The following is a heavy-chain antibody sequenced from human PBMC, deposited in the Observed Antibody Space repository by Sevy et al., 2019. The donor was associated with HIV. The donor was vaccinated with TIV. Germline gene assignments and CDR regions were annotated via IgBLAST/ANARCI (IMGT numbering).Heavy chain of an antibody. CDR3: ARETGSSHFDY. CDR1: GFTFSKYW. V-gene: IGHV3-7*01. Sequence: GGSLRLSCAASGFTFSKYWMSWVRQAPGKGLEWVANINQDGSEKYYVDSLKGRFTISRENGKTSLYLQMNSLRAEDTAVYYCARETGSSHFDYWGQGSLVTVSS. J-gene: IGHJ4*02. CDR2: INQDGSEK. D-gene: IGHD3-10*01.